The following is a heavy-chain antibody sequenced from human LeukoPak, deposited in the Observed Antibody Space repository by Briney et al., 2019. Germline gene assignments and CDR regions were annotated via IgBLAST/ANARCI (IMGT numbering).Heavy chain of an antibody. D-gene: IGHD3-3*01. CDR1: GYTLTAYY. CDR2: INPNSGDT. V-gene: IGHV1-2*02. CDR3: ARVQGYDDDSFVGFSSPDDAFAI. Sequence: ASVNVSCKASGYTLTAYYVHWVRQAPGQGLEWLGWINPNSGDTNYAQRFQGRVTMTRDASISTVYMDLTRLISDDTAVYYCARVQGYDDDSFVGFSSPDDAFAIWGQGTLVTVSS. J-gene: IGHJ3*02.